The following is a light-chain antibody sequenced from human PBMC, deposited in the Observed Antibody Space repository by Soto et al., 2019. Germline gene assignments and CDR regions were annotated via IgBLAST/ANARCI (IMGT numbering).Light chain of an antibody. CDR2: DAS. Sequence: IVLTQSPVTLALSPGERAVLSCRASQSVSTSLAWYQHKPGQAPRLFIYDASTRAPGIPARFSGSGSGTDFTLTISSLEPEDIAVYYCQVRDVWPSFGQGTKVEIK. CDR1: QSVSTS. V-gene: IGKV3-11*01. CDR3: QVRDVWPS. J-gene: IGKJ1*01.